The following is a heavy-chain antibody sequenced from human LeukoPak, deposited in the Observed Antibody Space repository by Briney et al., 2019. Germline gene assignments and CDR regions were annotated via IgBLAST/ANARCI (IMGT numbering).Heavy chain of an antibody. Sequence: GGSLRLSCAASGFIFNNYAMTWVRQAPGKGLEWVSAISRSGGNTYYANSVKGRFTISRDTSKNTLYLQVGSLRVEDMAVYYCARVGDRSGNGYSHWGQGTLVTVSS. CDR3: ARVGDRSGNGYSH. CDR2: ISRSGGNT. V-gene: IGHV3-64*01. D-gene: IGHD2-2*03. CDR1: GFIFNNYA. J-gene: IGHJ4*02.